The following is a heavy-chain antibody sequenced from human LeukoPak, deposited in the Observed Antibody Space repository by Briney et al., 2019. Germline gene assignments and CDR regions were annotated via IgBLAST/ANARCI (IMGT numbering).Heavy chain of an antibody. D-gene: IGHD1-1*01. V-gene: IGHV1-69*13. Sequence: SVKVSCKTSGGTFSRVAISWLRQAPGQGLEWMGGIIPIYDTTTYAQKFQGRVTITADESTTTAYMELSSLISEDTAVYFCAREREIGFILEHAFDIWGQGTLVTVSS. CDR1: GGTFSRVA. CDR3: AREREIGFILEHAFDI. J-gene: IGHJ3*02. CDR2: IIPIYDTT.